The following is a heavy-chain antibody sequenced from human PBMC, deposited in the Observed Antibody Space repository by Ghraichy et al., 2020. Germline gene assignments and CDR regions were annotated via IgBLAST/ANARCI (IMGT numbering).Heavy chain of an antibody. CDR3: ARSDIVVVVAAMEEAFDI. CDR2: IYYSGST. J-gene: IGHJ3*02. V-gene: IGHV4-61*01. D-gene: IGHD2-15*01. Sequence: SETLSLTCTVSGGSVSSGSYYWTWIRQPPGKGLEWIGHIYYSGSTYYNPSLRSRVTISVDTSKNQFSLKLTSLTAADTVVYYCARSDIVVVVAAMEEAFDIWGQGTMVTVSS. CDR1: GGSVSSGSYY.